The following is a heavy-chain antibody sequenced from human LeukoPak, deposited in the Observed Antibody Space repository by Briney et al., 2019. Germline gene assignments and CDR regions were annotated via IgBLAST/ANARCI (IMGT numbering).Heavy chain of an antibody. CDR1: GYSFTSYW. CDR2: IYPGDSDT. Sequence: GESLKISCKGSGYSFTSYWIGWVRQMPGKGLEWMGIIYPGDSDTRYSPSFQGQVTISADKSISTAYLQWSSLKASDTAMYYCARHNMVRGVTHYYYYMDVWGKGTTVTISS. J-gene: IGHJ6*03. D-gene: IGHD3-10*01. CDR3: ARHNMVRGVTHYYYYMDV. V-gene: IGHV5-51*01.